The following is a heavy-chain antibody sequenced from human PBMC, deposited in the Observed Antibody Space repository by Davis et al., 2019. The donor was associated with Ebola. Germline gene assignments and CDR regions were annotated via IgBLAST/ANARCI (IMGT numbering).Heavy chain of an antibody. CDR1: GGSISSSSYY. CDR3: ARGRFLEWAIDY. Sequence: SETLSLTCTVSGGSISSSSYYWSWIRQPPGKGLEWIGEINHSGSTDYNPSLKSRVTISVDTSKNQFSLKLSSVTAADTAVYYCARGRFLEWAIDYWGQGTLVTVSS. CDR2: INHSGST. D-gene: IGHD3-3*01. V-gene: IGHV4-39*07. J-gene: IGHJ4*02.